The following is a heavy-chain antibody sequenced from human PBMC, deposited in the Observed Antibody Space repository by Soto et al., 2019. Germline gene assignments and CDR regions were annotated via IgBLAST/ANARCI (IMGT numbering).Heavy chain of an antibody. D-gene: IGHD2-2*01. CDR3: ARSQGSSTSLDIYYYYYYGMDV. Sequence: QVQLVQSGAEVKKPGSSVKVSCKASGGTFSSYAISWVRQAPGQGLEWMGGIIPISETTNYAQKFQGRVTITGDESKSTAYMELSSLRSEDTAVYYCARSQGSSTSLDIYYYYYYGMDVWGQATTVTVSS. V-gene: IGHV1-69*01. CDR1: GGTFSSYA. J-gene: IGHJ6*02. CDR2: IIPISETT.